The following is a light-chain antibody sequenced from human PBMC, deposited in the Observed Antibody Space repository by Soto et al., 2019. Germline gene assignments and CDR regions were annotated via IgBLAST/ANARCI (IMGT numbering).Light chain of an antibody. CDR2: GAS. V-gene: IGKV3-20*01. CDR3: HQYGSSVLT. CDR1: QSVSNSF. Sequence: EIVLTQSPGTLSLSPGERATISCRASQSVSNSFLAWYQQKPGQAPRRLIFGASSRATGVPDRFSGSGSGTDFTLTISRLEPEDFAVYYCHQYGSSVLTFGGGTKVDIK. J-gene: IGKJ4*01.